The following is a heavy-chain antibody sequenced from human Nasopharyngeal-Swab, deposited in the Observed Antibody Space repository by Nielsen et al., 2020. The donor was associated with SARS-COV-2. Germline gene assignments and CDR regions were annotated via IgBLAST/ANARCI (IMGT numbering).Heavy chain of an antibody. J-gene: IGHJ4*02. Sequence: GEPLKISCAASGFTFSSYSMSWVRQAPGKGLEWVSSISSSSSYIYYADSVKGRFTISRDNAKNSLYLQMNSLRAEDTAVYYCARDPGRWVRGVYYWGQGTLVTVSS. CDR1: GFTFSSYS. CDR3: ARDPGRWVRGVYY. D-gene: IGHD3-10*01. CDR2: ISSSSSYI. V-gene: IGHV3-21*01.